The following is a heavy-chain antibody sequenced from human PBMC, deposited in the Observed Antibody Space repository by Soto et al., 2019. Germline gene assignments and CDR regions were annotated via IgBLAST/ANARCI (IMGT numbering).Heavy chain of an antibody. CDR3: ARHALRGGGGDYDY. CDR1: GGSISISSYY. D-gene: IGHD2-21*02. CDR2: IYYSGST. V-gene: IGHV4-39*01. J-gene: IGHJ4*02. Sequence: KPSETLSLTCTVSGGSISISSYYLGWIRQPPGKGLEWIGSIYYSGSTYYNPSLKSRVTISVDTCKNQFSLKLSSVTAADTAVYYCARHALRGGGGDYDYWGKGTLVTVSS.